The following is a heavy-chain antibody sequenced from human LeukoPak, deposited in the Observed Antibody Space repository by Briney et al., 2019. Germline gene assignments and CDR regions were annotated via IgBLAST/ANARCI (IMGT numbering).Heavy chain of an antibody. D-gene: IGHD3-10*01. Sequence: PSETLSLTCTVSGGSISSYYWSWIRQPPGKGLEWIGYIYYSGSTNYNPSLKSRVTISVDTSKNQFSLKLSSVTAADTAVYHCARDRYGSGSYYRSAGWFDPWGQGTLVTVSS. CDR2: IYYSGST. CDR1: GGSISSYY. V-gene: IGHV4-59*01. J-gene: IGHJ5*02. CDR3: ARDRYGSGSYYRSAGWFDP.